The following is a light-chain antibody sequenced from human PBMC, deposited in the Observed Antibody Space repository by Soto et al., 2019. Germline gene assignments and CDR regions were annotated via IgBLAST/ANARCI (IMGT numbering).Light chain of an antibody. J-gene: IGKJ1*01. Sequence: DIQMTQSPSTVSAYVGDSVTITCRASQSITTWLAWYQQRPGEAPKLLIYDVSSLQSGVPSRFSGSGSGTEFTLTISSLQSEDFAVYYCQQYNNWRTFGQGTKVDIK. CDR2: DVS. V-gene: IGKV1-5*01. CDR1: QSITTW. CDR3: QQYNNWRT.